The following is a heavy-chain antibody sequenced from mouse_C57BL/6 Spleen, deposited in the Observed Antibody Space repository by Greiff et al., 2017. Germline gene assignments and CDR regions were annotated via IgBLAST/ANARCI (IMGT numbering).Heavy chain of an antibody. CDR2: INPYNGGT. V-gene: IGHV1-19*01. CDR1: GYTFTDYY. D-gene: IGHD1-1*01. J-gene: IGHJ4*01. Sequence: EVQRVESGPVLVKPGASVKMSCKASGYTFTDYYMTWVKQSHGKSLEWIGVINPYNGGTSYNQKFKGKDTLTVDKSSSTAYMELNSLTSEDSAVYYCARGGFSTRGVGGYDAMEDWGQGTSVTVAS. CDR3: ARGGFSTRGVGGYDAMED.